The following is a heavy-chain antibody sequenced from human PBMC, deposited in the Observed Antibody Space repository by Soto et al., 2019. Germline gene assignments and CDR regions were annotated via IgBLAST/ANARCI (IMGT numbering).Heavy chain of an antibody. V-gene: IGHV1-69*06. D-gene: IGHD3-22*01. J-gene: IGHJ4*02. CDR2: IIPIFGTA. CDR1: GGTFSSYA. CDR3: ARVWYYYDSSGYPPILLKYYFDY. Sequence: GASVKVSCKASGGTFSSYAISWVRQAPGQGLEWMGGIIPIFGTANYAQKFQGRVTITADKSTSTAYVELSSLRSEDTAVYYCARVWYYYDSSGYPPILLKYYFDYWGQGTLVTVSS.